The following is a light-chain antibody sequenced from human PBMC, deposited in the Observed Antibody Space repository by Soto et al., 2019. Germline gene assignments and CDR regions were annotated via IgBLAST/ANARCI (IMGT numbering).Light chain of an antibody. V-gene: IGKV1-5*01. CDR1: QSISAS. Sequence: DIQLTQSPSSLSASVGDRVTINCRASQSISASLAWYQQRPGKAPKLLIYDASSLESGVPSRVSGSGSGTDVALTVTSLQAEDFATYHCQQLQMYLSTFGGGTKVDIK. CDR3: QQLQMYLST. J-gene: IGKJ4*01. CDR2: DAS.